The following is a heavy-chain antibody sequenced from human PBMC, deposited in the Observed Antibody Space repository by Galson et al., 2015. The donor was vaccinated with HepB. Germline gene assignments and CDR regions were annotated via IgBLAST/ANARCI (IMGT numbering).Heavy chain of an antibody. J-gene: IGHJ5*02. Sequence: SLRLSCAASGFTFSTYWMHWVRQAPGKGLVWVSRINSDAFTTNYADSVKGRFTISRDNAKNTLYLQMNSLRAEDTAVYYCARASSSHPNWFDPWGQGTLVTVSS. D-gene: IGHD6-19*01. CDR2: INSDAFTT. CDR3: ARASSSHPNWFDP. CDR1: GFTFSTYW. V-gene: IGHV3-74*01.